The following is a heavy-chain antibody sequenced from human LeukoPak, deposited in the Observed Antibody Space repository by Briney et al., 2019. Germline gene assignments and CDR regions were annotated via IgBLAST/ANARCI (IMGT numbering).Heavy chain of an antibody. Sequence: GGSLRLSCAASRFTFSSYGMHWVRQAPGKGLEWVAFIRYDGSNKYYADSVKGRFTISRDNSKNTLYLQMNSLRAEDTAVYYCAKEEVQWELRFDYWGQGTLVTVSS. V-gene: IGHV3-30*02. CDR1: RFTFSSYG. CDR2: IRYDGSNK. CDR3: AKEEVQWELRFDY. J-gene: IGHJ4*02. D-gene: IGHD1-26*01.